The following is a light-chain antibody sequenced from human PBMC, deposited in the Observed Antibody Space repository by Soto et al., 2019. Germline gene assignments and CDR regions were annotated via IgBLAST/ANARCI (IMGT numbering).Light chain of an antibody. J-gene: IGKJ1*01. Sequence: DIQFTQSPSSLSASVGDRVTITCRDSQGISSYLAWYQQKKGKAPKLLIYAASTLQSGVPSRFSGSGSGTEFTLTISRLQPDDFATNYCQQYNSYSRTFGQGTEVDI. CDR1: QGISSY. V-gene: IGKV1-9*01. CDR3: QQYNSYSRT. CDR2: AAS.